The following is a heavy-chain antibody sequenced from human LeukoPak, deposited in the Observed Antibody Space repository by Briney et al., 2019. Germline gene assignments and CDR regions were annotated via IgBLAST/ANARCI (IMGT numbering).Heavy chain of an antibody. J-gene: IGHJ2*01. CDR2: IYYSGST. V-gene: IGHV4-31*03. D-gene: IGHD4-17*01. CDR1: GGSISSGGYY. Sequence: SETLSLTCTVSGGSISSGGYYWSWIRQHPGKGLEWIGYIYYSGSTYYNPSLKSRVTISVDTSKNQFSLKLSSVTAADTAVYYCARTRSDYGDWYFDLWGRGTLVTVSS. CDR3: ARTRSDYGDWYFDL.